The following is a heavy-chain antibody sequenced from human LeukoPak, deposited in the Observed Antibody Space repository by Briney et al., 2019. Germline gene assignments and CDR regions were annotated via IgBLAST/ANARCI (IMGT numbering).Heavy chain of an antibody. J-gene: IGHJ4*02. CDR3: ARRIDSSTEPFDY. V-gene: IGHV4-34*01. D-gene: IGHD2-2*01. CDR1: GGSFSGYY. CDR2: INHSGST. Sequence: SETLSLTCAVYGGSFSGYYWSWIRQPPGKGLEWIGEINHSGSTNYNPSLKSRVTISVDTSKNQFSLKLSSVTAADTAVYYCARRIDSSTEPFDYWGQGTLVSVSS.